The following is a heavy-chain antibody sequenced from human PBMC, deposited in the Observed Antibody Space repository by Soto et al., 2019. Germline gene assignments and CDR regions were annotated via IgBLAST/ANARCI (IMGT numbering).Heavy chain of an antibody. CDR1: GDSFTGYY. CDR2: IYYNGNT. CDR3: ARYRGYYHDSRDAFDV. J-gene: IGHJ3*01. V-gene: IGHV4-59*01. D-gene: IGHD3-22*01. Sequence: QVQLQESVPGLVKPSETLSLTCTVSGDSFTGYYWNWIRQPPGKGLEWIGYIYYNGNTNYNPSLKSRVTMSVDTSKNQFSLKLSSVTAADTAIYYCARYRGYYHDSRDAFDVWGQGTMVTVSS.